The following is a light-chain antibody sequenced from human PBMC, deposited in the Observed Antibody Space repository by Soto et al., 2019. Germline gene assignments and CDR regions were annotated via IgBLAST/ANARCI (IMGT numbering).Light chain of an antibody. V-gene: IGKV1-5*03. CDR2: KAS. Sequence: IQMTQSPATLSASIGDRVTITCRASQSINSWLAWYQQKPGKAPKLLIYKASTLESGVPSRFSGSGSGTEFTLTISSLQSEDFALYYCQRSNNWPLPFGGGTKVDIK. CDR3: QRSNNWPLP. CDR1: QSINSW. J-gene: IGKJ4*01.